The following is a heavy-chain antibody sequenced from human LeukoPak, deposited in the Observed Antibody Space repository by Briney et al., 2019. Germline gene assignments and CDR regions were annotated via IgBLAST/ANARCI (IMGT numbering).Heavy chain of an antibody. J-gene: IGHJ2*01. Sequence: SETLSLTCTVSGGSISSYYWSWIRQPPGKGLEWIGYIYHSGSTYYNPSLKSRVTISVDRSKNQFSLKLSSVTAADTAVYYCARGIAARPQYWYFDLWGRGTLVTVSS. CDR3: ARGIAARPQYWYFDL. CDR1: GGSISSYY. D-gene: IGHD6-6*01. CDR2: IYHSGST. V-gene: IGHV4-59*12.